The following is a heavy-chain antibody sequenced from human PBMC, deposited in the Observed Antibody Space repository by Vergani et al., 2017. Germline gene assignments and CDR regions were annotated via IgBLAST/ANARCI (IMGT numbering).Heavy chain of an antibody. J-gene: IGHJ6*02. V-gene: IGHV3-23*01. CDR2: ISGSGGST. D-gene: IGHD6-13*01. CDR3: ARDPPSIAAAGTWGYYYYYYGMDV. Sequence: EVQLLESGGGLVQPGGSLRLSCAASGFTFSSYAMSWVRQAPGKGLEWVSAISGSGGSTYYADSVKGRFAISRDNAKNSLYLQMNSLRAEDTAVYYCARDPPSIAAAGTWGYYYYYYGMDVWGQGTTVTVSS. CDR1: GFTFSSYA.